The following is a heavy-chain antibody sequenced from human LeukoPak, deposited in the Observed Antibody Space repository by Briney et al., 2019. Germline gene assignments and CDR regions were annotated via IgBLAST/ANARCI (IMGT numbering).Heavy chain of an antibody. D-gene: IGHD1-7*01. CDR1: GYTFTGYY. V-gene: IGHV1-2*02. CDR2: INPNSGCT. CDR3: ARGAGLTILTGTTDY. J-gene: IGHJ4*02. Sequence: ASVTVSCKASGYTFTGYYMHWVRQAPAQGLEWMGWINPNSGCTNYAQKVQGRVTMTRDTSISTAYMELSRLRSDDTVVYYCARGAGLTILTGTTDYWGQGTLVTVSS.